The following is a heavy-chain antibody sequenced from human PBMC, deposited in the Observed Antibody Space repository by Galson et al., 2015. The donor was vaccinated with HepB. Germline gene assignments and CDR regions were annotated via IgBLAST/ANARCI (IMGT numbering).Heavy chain of an antibody. D-gene: IGHD6-13*01. CDR3: ARQGGGIAATTFDY. CDR2: IYYSGST. V-gene: IGHV4-59*08. J-gene: IGHJ4*02. CDR1: GGSISSYY. Sequence: SETLSLTCTVSGGSISSYYWSWIRQPPGKGLEWIGYIYYSGSTNYNPSLKSRVTISVDTSKNQFSLKLSSVTAADTAVYYCARQGGGIAATTFDYWGQGTLVTVSS.